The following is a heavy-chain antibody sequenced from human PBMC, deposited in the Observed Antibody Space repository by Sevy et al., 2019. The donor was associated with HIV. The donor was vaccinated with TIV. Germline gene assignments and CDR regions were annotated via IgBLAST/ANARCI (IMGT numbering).Heavy chain of an antibody. V-gene: IGHV4-4*07. CDR2: IYTSGST. D-gene: IGHD3-22*01. CDR3: ARDSYYDSSGYYPSGGDYYYYGMDV. Sequence: SETLSLTCTVSGGSISSYYWSWIRQPAGKGLEWIGRIYTSGSTNYNPSLKSRVTMSVDTSKNQFSLKLSSVTAADTDVYYCARDSYYDSSGYYPSGGDYYYYGMDVWGQGTTVTVSS. CDR1: GGSISSYY. J-gene: IGHJ6*02.